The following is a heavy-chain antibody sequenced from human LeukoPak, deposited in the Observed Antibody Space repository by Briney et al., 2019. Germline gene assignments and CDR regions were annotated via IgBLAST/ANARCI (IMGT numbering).Heavy chain of an antibody. D-gene: IGHD6-19*01. J-gene: IGHJ5*02. CDR2: IYYSGST. Sequence: SETLSLTCAVYGGSFSGYYWSWIRQPPGKGLEWIGYIYYSGSTNYNPSLKSRVTISVDTSKNQFSLKLSSVTAADTAVYYCARDGGPRVAGTDGWFDPWGQGTLVTVSS. CDR3: ARDGGPRVAGTDGWFDP. CDR1: GGSFSGYY. V-gene: IGHV4-59*01.